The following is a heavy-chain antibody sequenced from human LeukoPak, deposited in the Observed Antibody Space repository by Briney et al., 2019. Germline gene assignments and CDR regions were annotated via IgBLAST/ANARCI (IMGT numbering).Heavy chain of an antibody. CDR2: INHSGST. V-gene: IGHV4-34*01. Sequence: SETLSLTCAVYGGSFSGYYWSWIRQPPGKGLEWIGEINHSGSTNYNPSLKSRVTISVDTSKNQFSLKLSSVTAADTAVYYCARVRPGIAAEGWTFDIWGQGTMVTVSS. CDR3: ARVRPGIAAEGWTFDI. J-gene: IGHJ3*02. CDR1: GGSFSGYY. D-gene: IGHD6-13*01.